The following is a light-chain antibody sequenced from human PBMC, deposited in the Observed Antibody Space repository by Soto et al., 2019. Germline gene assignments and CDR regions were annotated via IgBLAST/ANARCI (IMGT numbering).Light chain of an antibody. CDR2: GST. V-gene: IGLV1-40*01. Sequence: QAVVSQPPSVSGAPGQRVTISCTGSSSNIGAGYDAHWFQQVPGTAPKLLIYGSTNRPSGVPDRFSGSKSGTSASLAITGLQAEDEADYYCQAWDSSTAVFGGGTKLTVL. J-gene: IGLJ2*01. CDR1: SSNIGAGYD. CDR3: QAWDSSTAV.